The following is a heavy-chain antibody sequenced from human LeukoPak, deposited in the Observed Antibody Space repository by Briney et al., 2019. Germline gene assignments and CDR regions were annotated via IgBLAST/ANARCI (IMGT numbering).Heavy chain of an antibody. CDR3: ARASVEMATIGFDY. Sequence: ASVKVSCRASGGTFSSYAITWVRQAPGQGLEWMGGIIPIFGTANCAQKFQGRVTITTDESTSTAYMELSSLRSEDTAVYYCARASVEMATIGFDYWGQGTLVTVSS. D-gene: IGHD5-24*01. J-gene: IGHJ4*02. V-gene: IGHV1-69*05. CDR2: IIPIFGTA. CDR1: GGTFSSYA.